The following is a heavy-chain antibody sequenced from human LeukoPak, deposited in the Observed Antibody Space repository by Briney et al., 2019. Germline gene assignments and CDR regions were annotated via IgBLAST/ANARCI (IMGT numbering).Heavy chain of an antibody. CDR3: AKDFIAARGRWFDP. V-gene: IGHV3-30*02. D-gene: IGHD6-6*01. Sequence: GGSLRLSCAASGFTFSSYGMHWVRQAPGKGLEWVAFIRYDGSNKYYADSVKGRFTISRDNSKNTLYLQMNSLRAEDTAVYYCAKDFIAARGRWFDPWGQGTLVTVSS. CDR2: IRYDGSNK. J-gene: IGHJ5*02. CDR1: GFTFSSYG.